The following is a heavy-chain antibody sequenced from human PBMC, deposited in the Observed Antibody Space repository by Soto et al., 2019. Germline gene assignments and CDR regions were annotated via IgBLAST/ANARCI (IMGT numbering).Heavy chain of an antibody. CDR3: ARGDYQYSIDY. D-gene: IGHD2-2*01. V-gene: IGHV4-30-2*01. CDR1: GDSMTSGDYS. CDR2: IYRTGNT. Sequence: QLQLQESGSRLVKSSQTLSLTCTVSGDSMTSGDYSWSWIRQPPGKGLEWLGYIYRTGNTHYSPSLKSRVSISQDRSKNQFSLVLTSVTAADTAVYYCARGDYQYSIDYWGQGTLVTVSS. J-gene: IGHJ4*02.